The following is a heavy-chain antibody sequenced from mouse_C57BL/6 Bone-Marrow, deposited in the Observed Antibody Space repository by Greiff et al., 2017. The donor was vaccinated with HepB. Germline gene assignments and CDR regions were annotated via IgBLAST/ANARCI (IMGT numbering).Heavy chain of an antibody. J-gene: IGHJ4*01. D-gene: IGHD2-3*01. CDR2: ISSGGDYI. V-gene: IGHV5-9-1*02. CDR3: TREEDYDAPDYYAMDY. CDR1: GLTFSSYA. Sequence: DVQLVESGEGLVKPGGSLKLSCAASGLTFSSYAMSWVRQTPEKRLEWVAYISSGGDYIYYADTVKGRFTISRDNARNTLYLQMSSLKSEDTAMYYCTREEDYDAPDYYAMDYWGQGTSVTVSS.